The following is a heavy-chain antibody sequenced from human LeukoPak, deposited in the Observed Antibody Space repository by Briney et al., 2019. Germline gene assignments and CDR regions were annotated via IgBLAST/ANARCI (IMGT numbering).Heavy chain of an antibody. D-gene: IGHD5-12*01. CDR3: ARDIGYYYYYGMDV. CDR2: ISRGGDVT. V-gene: IGHV3-23*01. J-gene: IGHJ6*02. CDR1: GFTFSTYA. Sequence: GGSLRLSCAASGFTFSTYAMTWVRQAPGKGLEWVSLISRGGDVTYYADSVKGRFTISRDSSKNTLYLQMHSLRAEDTAVYYCARDIGYYYYYGMDVWGQGTTVTVSS.